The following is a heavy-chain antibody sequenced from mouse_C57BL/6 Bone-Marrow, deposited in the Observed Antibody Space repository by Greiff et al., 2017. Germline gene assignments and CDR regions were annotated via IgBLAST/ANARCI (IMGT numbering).Heavy chain of an antibody. V-gene: IGHV1-15*01. CDR2: IDPETGGT. Sequence: QVQLQQSGAELVRPGASVTLSCKASGYTFTDYEMHWVKQTPVHGLEWIGAIDPETGGTAYNQKFKGKAILTADKSSSTAYMELRSLTSEDSAVYYCTREGVLYYSNDGAMDYWGQGTSVTVSS. J-gene: IGHJ4*01. CDR3: TREGVLYYSNDGAMDY. CDR1: GYTFTDYE. D-gene: IGHD2-5*01.